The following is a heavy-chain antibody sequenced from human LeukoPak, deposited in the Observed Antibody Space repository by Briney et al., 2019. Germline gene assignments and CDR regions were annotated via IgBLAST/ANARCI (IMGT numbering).Heavy chain of an antibody. CDR2: ISYDGSNK. J-gene: IGHJ4*02. D-gene: IGHD1-26*01. CDR3: ARGRRWELRYLFDY. CDR1: GFTFSSYA. V-gene: IGHV3-30*04. Sequence: PGRSLRLSCAASGFTFSSYAMHWVRQAPGKGLEWVAVISYDGSNKYYADSVKGRFTISRDNSKNTLYLQMNSLRAEDTAVYYCARGRRWELRYLFDYWGQGTLVTVSS.